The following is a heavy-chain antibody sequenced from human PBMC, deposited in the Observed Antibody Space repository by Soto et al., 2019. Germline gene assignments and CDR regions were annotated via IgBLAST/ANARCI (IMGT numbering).Heavy chain of an antibody. V-gene: IGHV4-59*01. J-gene: IGHJ4*02. CDR1: GGSISSYY. D-gene: IGHD3-10*01. Sequence: QVQLQESGPGLVKPSETLSLTCTVSGGSISSYYWSWIRQPPGKGLEWIGYIYYSGSTNYNPSLKSRVTISVDTSKNQFPLKLSSVTAADTAVYYCARVVTMVRARGWYYFDYWGQGTLVTVSS. CDR3: ARVVTMVRARGWYYFDY. CDR2: IYYSGST.